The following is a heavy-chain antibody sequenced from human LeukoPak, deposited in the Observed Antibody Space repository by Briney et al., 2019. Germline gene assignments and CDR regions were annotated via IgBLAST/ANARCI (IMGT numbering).Heavy chain of an antibody. D-gene: IGHD3-22*01. CDR1: GGSISSGGYS. J-gene: IGHJ4*02. V-gene: IGHV4-30-2*01. CDR2: IYHSGST. Sequence: PSETLSLTCAVSGGSISSGGYSWSWIRQPPGKGLEWIGYIYHSGSTYYNPSLKSRVTISVDRSKNQFSLKLSSVTAADTAVYYCARLGDGYYFIDYWGQGTLVTVSS. CDR3: ARLGDGYYFIDY.